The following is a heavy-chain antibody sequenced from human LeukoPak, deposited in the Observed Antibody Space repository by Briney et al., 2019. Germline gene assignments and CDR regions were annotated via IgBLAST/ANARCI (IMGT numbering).Heavy chain of an antibody. CDR3: ARSLELITIILSPDY. CDR1: GFIFSSYE. D-gene: IGHD3-22*01. J-gene: IGHJ4*02. Sequence: PGGSLRLSCAASGFIFSSYEMSWVRQAPGKGLEWVSYISSSGRTMYYADSVKGRFTVSRDNAENSLSLQMNSLRAEDTAVYYCARSLELITIILSPDYWGQGTLVTVSS. V-gene: IGHV3-48*03. CDR2: ISSSGRTM.